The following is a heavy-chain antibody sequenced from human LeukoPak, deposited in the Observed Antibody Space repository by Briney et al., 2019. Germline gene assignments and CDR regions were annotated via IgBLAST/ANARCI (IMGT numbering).Heavy chain of an antibody. CDR2: IYDDGSKE. CDR1: GFIFNNHG. J-gene: IGHJ4*02. CDR3: GRDLQSGYLDY. V-gene: IGHV3-33*01. D-gene: IGHD3-3*01. Sequence: GGSLRLSCAASGFIFNNHGMYWVRQAPGKGLEWVAVIYDDGSKEYYADSVKGRFTISRDDSKKMVYLQMNSLRAEDSAVYYCGRDLQSGYLDYWGQGTLVTVSS.